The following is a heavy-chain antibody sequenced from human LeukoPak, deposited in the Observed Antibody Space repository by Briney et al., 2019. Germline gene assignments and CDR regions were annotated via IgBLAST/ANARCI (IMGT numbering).Heavy chain of an antibody. CDR2: IYTSGST. D-gene: IGHD6-13*01. J-gene: IGHJ5*02. CDR1: GGSISSYY. CDR3: VRGISSNWYRHNWFDP. Sequence: SETLSLTCTVSGGSISSYYWSWIRQPAGKGLEWIVRIYTSGSTNYNPSLKSRVTMSVDTSKNQFSLKLSSVTAADTAVYYCVRGISSNWYRHNWFDPWGQGTLVTVSS. V-gene: IGHV4-4*07.